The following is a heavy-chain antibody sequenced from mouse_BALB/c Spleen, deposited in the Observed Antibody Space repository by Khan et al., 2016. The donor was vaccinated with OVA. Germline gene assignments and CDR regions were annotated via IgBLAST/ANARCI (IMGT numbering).Heavy chain of an antibody. Sequence: QVQLKQSGAELARPGASVKLSCKASGYTFSDYYINWVKQRTGQGLEWIGEIFPGRGNTNYNEKFKGKATLTADKSSSTAYMQFSSLTSEDSAVYFGSRSGTGSFLYWGQGTLVTVAA. CDR1: GYTFSDYY. V-gene: IGHV1-77*01. CDR2: IFPGRGNT. D-gene: IGHD4-1*01. J-gene: IGHJ3*01. CDR3: SRSGTGSFLY.